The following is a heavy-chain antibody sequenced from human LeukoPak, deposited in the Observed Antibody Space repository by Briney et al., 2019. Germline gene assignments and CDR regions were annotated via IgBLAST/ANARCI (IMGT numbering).Heavy chain of an antibody. Sequence: GGSLRLSCAASGFTFSSYAMSWVRQAPGKGLEWVSAISGSGGSTYYADSVKGRFTISRDNSKNTLYLQMNSLRAEDTAVYYCAKAPGYFDWLLYSPINTYFDYWGQGTLVTVSS. V-gene: IGHV3-23*01. CDR1: GFTFSSYA. CDR2: ISGSGGST. CDR3: AKAPGYFDWLLYSPINTYFDY. J-gene: IGHJ4*02. D-gene: IGHD3-9*01.